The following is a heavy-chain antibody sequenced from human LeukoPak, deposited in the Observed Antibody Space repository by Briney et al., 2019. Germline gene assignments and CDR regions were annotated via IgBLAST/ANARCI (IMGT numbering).Heavy chain of an antibody. J-gene: IGHJ6*02. V-gene: IGHV1-18*01. Sequence: ASVKVSCKASGYTFSSYDISWVRQAPGQGLEWMGWITTYNGNTNYAQKLQGRVTMTTDTSTSTADMELRSLRSDDTAVYYCARRVYYGSGSYSYYAMDVWGPGTTVTVSS. CDR3: ARRVYYGSGSYSYYAMDV. D-gene: IGHD3-10*01. CDR1: GYTFSSYD. CDR2: ITTYNGNT.